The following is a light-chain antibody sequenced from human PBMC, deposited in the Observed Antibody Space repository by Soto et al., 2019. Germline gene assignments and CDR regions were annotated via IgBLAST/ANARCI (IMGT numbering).Light chain of an antibody. CDR3: QQYNTYST. V-gene: IGKV1-5*03. CDR1: QTISSW. Sequence: DIQMTQSPSTLSGSVGDRFTITCRASQTISSWLAWYQQKPGKAPKLLIYKASTLKSGVPSRFSGSGSGTEFTLTISSLQPDDFATYYCQQYNTYSTFGQGTRLEI. J-gene: IGKJ5*01. CDR2: KAS.